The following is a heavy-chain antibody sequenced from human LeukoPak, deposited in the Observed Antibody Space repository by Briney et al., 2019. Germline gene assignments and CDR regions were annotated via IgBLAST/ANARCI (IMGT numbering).Heavy chain of an antibody. D-gene: IGHD6-19*01. Sequence: SETLSLTCTVSGGSISSYYWSWIRQPPGKGLGWIGYIYYSGSTNYNPSLKSRVTISVDTSKNQFSLKLSSVTAADTAVYYCARHERESSGWKYFDYWGQGTLVTVSS. CDR2: IYYSGST. CDR3: ARHERESSGWKYFDY. V-gene: IGHV4-59*08. J-gene: IGHJ4*02. CDR1: GGSISSYY.